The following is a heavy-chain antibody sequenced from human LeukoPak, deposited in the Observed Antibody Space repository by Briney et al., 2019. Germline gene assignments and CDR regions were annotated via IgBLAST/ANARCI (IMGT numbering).Heavy chain of an antibody. CDR1: GFTFSSYV. Sequence: GGSLRLSCAASGFTFSSYVMSWVRQAPGKGLEWVSVISGGGDSTYYADSVKGRFTISRDNSKNTLYLQMNSLRAEDTAIYYCAKDYPKGLGATDYWATEPWSPSPQ. J-gene: IGHJ4*01. CDR3: AKDYPKGLGATDY. V-gene: IGHV3-23*01. D-gene: IGHD1-26*01. CDR2: ISGGGDST.